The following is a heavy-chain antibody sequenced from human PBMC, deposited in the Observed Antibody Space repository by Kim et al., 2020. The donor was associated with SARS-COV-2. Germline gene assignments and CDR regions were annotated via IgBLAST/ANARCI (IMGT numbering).Heavy chain of an antibody. CDR2: ISGSGGST. V-gene: IGHV3-23*01. J-gene: IGHJ1*01. D-gene: IGHD2-15*01. CDR1: GFTFSSYA. Sequence: GGSLRLSCAASGFTFSSYAMSWVRQAPGKGLEWVSAISGSGGSTYYADSVKGRFTISRDNSKNTLYLQMNSLRAEDTAVYYCAKDFPRYCSGGSCSSKRRAEYFQHWGQGTLVTVSS. CDR3: AKDFPRYCSGGSCSSKRRAEYFQH.